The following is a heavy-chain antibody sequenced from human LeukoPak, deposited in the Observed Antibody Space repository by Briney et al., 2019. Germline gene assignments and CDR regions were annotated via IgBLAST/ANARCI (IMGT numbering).Heavy chain of an antibody. J-gene: IGHJ4*02. CDR1: GFAVSNNY. CDR3: ARAPYYGGNGGQ. V-gene: IGHV3-53*01. D-gene: IGHD4-23*01. CDR2: IHGGGTT. Sequence: GGSLRLSCAASGFAVSNNYVSWVRQAPGKGLEWVSLIHGGGTTYYADSVEGRFTISTDTSQNTVYLQMNSLRAEDTAVYYCARAPYYGGNGGQWGRGTLVTVSS.